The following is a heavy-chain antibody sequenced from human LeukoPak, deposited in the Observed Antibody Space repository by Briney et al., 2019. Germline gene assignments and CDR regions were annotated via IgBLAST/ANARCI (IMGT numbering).Heavy chain of an antibody. CDR3: ARGGGTIFGEVTSYYMDI. CDR1: GFTFSSYS. CDR2: ISSSSSYI. J-gene: IGHJ6*03. Sequence: GGSLRLSCAASGFTFSSYSMNWVRQAPGKGLEWVSSISSSSSYIYYADSVKGRFTISRDNAKNSLYLQMNSLRAEDTAVYYCARGGGTIFGEVTSYYMDIWGKGTTVTVSS. V-gene: IGHV3-21*01. D-gene: IGHD3-3*01.